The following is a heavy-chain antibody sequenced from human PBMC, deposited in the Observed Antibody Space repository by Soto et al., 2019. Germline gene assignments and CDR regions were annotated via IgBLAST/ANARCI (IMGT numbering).Heavy chain of an antibody. CDR3: ARASGFWKGDWFDP. J-gene: IGHJ5*02. CDR2: IYHSGST. D-gene: IGHD3-3*01. CDR1: GGSISGGGDS. V-gene: IGHV4-30-2*01. Sequence: SETLSLTCAVSGGSISGGGDSWSWIRQPPGKGLEWIGYIYHSGSTYYNPSLKSRVTISVDRSKNQFSLKLSSVTAADTAVYYCARASGFWKGDWFDPWGQGTLVTVSS.